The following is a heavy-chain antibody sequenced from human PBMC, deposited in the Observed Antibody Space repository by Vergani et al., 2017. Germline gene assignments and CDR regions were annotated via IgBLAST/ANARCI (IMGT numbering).Heavy chain of an antibody. CDR1: DSSIMTNPY. J-gene: IGHJ6*02. Sequence: QVQLQESGPGLVKPSETLTLTCDVSDSSIMTNPYWVWFRQSPGKGLEWIGCIHHSGDTHYNPSLTSRFSISIVSSSKFSLSLTSVPAADTAIFYCSRYRGSGGFFPSSYFYGMDVWGHGTTVTVSS. V-gene: IGHV4-38-2*01. CDR3: SRYRGSGGFFPSSYFYGMDV. D-gene: IGHD3-10*01. CDR2: IHHSGDT.